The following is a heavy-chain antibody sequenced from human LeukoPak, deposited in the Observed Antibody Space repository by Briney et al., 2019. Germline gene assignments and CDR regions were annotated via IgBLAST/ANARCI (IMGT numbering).Heavy chain of an antibody. V-gene: IGHV3-11*01. Sequence: GGSLRLSCAASGFTFSDYYMSWIRQAPGKGLEWVSYISSSGSTIYYADSVKGRFTISRDNAKNSLYLQMNSLRAEDTAVYYCARLYKDYDYVWGSYRHHFDYWGQGTLVTVSS. CDR3: ARLYKDYDYVWGSYRHHFDY. CDR1: GFTFSDYY. D-gene: IGHD3-16*02. CDR2: ISSSGSTI. J-gene: IGHJ4*02.